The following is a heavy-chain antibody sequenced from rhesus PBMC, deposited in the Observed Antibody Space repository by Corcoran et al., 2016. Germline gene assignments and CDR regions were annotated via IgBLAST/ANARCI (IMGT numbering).Heavy chain of an antibody. CDR1: GGTISSGYCS. CDR2: IYSNRERT. Sequence: QVQLQESGPAVVKPSETLSLTCAVSGGTISSGYCSWRWIRQPPGKGREWFGGIYSNRERTNHSPPPKGRVTMSKDTPKNQVALRLSSVTAADKGVYYCARRGVAAPRRWYFDIWGPGTPITISS. V-gene: IGHV4S12*01. J-gene: IGHJ2*01. D-gene: IGHD4-29*01. CDR3: ARRGVAAPRRWYFDI.